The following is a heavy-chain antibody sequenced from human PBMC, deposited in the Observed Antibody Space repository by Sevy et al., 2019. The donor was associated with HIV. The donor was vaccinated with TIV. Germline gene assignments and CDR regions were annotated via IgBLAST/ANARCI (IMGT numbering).Heavy chain of an antibody. D-gene: IGHD4-17*01. CDR2: IYYSGST. CDR1: GGSISSYY. Sequence: SETLSLTCTVSGGSISSYYWSWIRQPPGKGLEWIGYIYYSGSTNYNPSLKSRVTISVDTSKNQFSLKLSSVTAADPAVYYCARISADGDSEDPYYYYYYMDVWGKGTTVTVSS. CDR3: ARISADGDSEDPYYYYYYMDV. J-gene: IGHJ6*03. V-gene: IGHV4-59*01.